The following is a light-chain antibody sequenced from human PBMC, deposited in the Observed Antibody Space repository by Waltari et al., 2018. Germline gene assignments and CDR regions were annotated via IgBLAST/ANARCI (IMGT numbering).Light chain of an antibody. J-gene: IGKJ1*01. CDR2: QVS. V-gene: IGKV2-30*01. CDR3: MQGTQWPGT. CDR1: QSLLYRDGNTY. Sequence: DVVMTQSPLSLAATLGQPASISCRSSQSLLYRDGNTYLNWFHQRPGQSPRRLIYQVSNQDSGVPNRFSGSGSGTDFTLTISRVEAEDVGIFFCMQGTQWPGTFGQGTKVEIK.